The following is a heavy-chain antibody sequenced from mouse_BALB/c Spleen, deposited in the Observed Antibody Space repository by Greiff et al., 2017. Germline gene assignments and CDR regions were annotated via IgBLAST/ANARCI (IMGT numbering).Heavy chain of an antibody. V-gene: IGHV2-6-7*01. CDR3: ARDRGNSNLYFDY. J-gene: IGHJ2*01. Sequence: VQRVESGPGLVAPSQSLSITCTVSGFSLTGYGVNWVRQPPGKGLEWLGMIWGDGSTDYNSALKSRLSISKDNSKSQVFLKMNSLQTDDTARYYCARDRGNSNLYFDYWGQGTTLTVSS. D-gene: IGHD2-1*01. CDR2: IWGDGST. CDR1: GFSLTGYG.